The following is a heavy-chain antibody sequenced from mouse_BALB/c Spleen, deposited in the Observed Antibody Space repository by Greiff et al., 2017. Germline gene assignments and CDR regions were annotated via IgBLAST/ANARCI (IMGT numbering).Heavy chain of an antibody. CDR2: IRNKANGYTT. Sequence: EVQRVESGGGLVQPGGSLRLSCATSGFTFTDYYMSWVRQTPGKALEWLGFIRNKANGYTTEYSASVKGRFTISRDNSQSSLYLQMNTLRAEDSATYYCARGNYGDYFDYWGQGTTLTVSS. CDR3: ARGNYGDYFDY. V-gene: IGHV7-3*02. CDR1: GFTFTDYY. J-gene: IGHJ2*01. D-gene: IGHD1-1*01.